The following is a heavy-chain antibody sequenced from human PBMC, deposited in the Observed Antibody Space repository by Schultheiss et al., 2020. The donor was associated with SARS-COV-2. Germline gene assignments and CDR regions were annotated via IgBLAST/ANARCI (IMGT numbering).Heavy chain of an antibody. V-gene: IGHV4-59*12. CDR2: IYHSGST. Sequence: SETLSLTCTVSGGSISSYYWSWIRQPPGKGLEWIGEIYHSGSTNYNPSLKSRVTISVDKSKNQFSLKLSSVTAADTAIYYCARDLSYSSGHDRDYWGQGTLVTVSS. CDR1: GGSISSYY. CDR3: ARDLSYSSGHDRDY. D-gene: IGHD6-19*01. J-gene: IGHJ4*02.